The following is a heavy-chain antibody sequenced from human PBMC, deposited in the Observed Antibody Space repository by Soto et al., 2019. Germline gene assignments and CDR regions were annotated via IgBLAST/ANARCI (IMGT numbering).Heavy chain of an antibody. J-gene: IGHJ5*02. V-gene: IGHV4-59*01. D-gene: IGHD3-9*01. Sequence: SETLSLTCTASGGSISGYYWNWIRQPPGKGLEWIGYINYSGSTKYNPSLKSRVTISVDTSKNQFSLKLTSVTAADTAVYYCARSMGGDILTKRWFDPWGQGTLVTVSS. CDR2: INYSGST. CDR3: ARSMGGDILTKRWFDP. CDR1: GGSISGYY.